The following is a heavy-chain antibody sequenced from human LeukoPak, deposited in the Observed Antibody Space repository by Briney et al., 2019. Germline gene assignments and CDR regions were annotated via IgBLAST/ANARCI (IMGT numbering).Heavy chain of an antibody. Sequence: GGSLRLSCAASGFIFSHYAMTWVRQAPGKGLEWVSVISGSGGSTYYADSVKGRFTISRDNSKNTLYLQMNSLRAEDTAVYYCARDQSFDYWGQGTLVTVSS. CDR1: GFIFSHYA. V-gene: IGHV3-23*01. CDR3: ARDQSFDY. CDR2: ISGSGGST. J-gene: IGHJ4*02.